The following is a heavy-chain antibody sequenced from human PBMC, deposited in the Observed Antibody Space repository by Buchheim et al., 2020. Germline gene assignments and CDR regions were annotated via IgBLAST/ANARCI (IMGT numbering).Heavy chain of an antibody. D-gene: IGHD1-1*01. J-gene: IGHJ4*02. V-gene: IGHV3-30*18. Sequence: VQLLESGGGVVQPGRSLRLSCVASGLTLNKYNIHWVRQAPGKGLEWVAVISYDEFNKYYADSVQGRFSISRDDSKNTVYLQMNSLRAEDTAVYHCAKDHNGDYLDFWGQGTL. CDR2: ISYDEFNK. CDR3: AKDHNGDYLDF. CDR1: GLTLNKYN.